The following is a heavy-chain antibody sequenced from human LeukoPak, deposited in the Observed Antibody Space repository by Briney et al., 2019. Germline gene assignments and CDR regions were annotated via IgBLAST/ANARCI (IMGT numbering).Heavy chain of an antibody. J-gene: IGHJ4*02. CDR2: ISWNSGSI. Sequence: HPGGSLRLSRAASGFTFDDYAMHWVRQAPGKGLEWVSGISWNSGSIGYADSVKGRFTISRDNAKNSLYLQMNSLRAEDTALYYCAKGLDSYSGSSNRGSDYWGQGTLVTVSS. CDR1: GFTFDDYA. CDR3: AKGLDSYSGSSNRGSDY. D-gene: IGHD1-26*01. V-gene: IGHV3-9*01.